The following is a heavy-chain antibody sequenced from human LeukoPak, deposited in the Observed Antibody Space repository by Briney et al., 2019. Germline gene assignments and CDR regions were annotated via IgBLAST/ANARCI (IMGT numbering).Heavy chain of an antibody. Sequence: SETLSLTCTVSGGSVSSGIYYWTWIRQPPGKELEWLGYIHYSGNTNYNPSLKSRVTISVDTFKNQFSLKLSSVTAADTAVYYCASKGAYDSRGFEYFHHWGQGTPVTVSS. V-gene: IGHV4-61*01. J-gene: IGHJ1*01. CDR1: GGSVSSGIYY. D-gene: IGHD3-22*01. CDR2: IHYSGNT. CDR3: ASKGAYDSRGFEYFHH.